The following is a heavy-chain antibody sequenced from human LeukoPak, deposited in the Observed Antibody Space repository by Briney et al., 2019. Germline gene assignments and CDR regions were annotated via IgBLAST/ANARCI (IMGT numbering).Heavy chain of an antibody. CDR2: INPTGGST. Sequence: ASVTVSCMASGYTFTSYYMHWVRQAPGQGLEWMGLINPTGGSTGYAQKFQGRVTMTRDSSTSTDYMELSSLRSEDTAIYYCARDNSVGDNAWWFDPWGQGTLVTVSS. V-gene: IGHV1-46*01. J-gene: IGHJ5*02. CDR1: GYTFTSYY. CDR3: ARDNSVGDNAWWFDP. D-gene: IGHD1-26*01.